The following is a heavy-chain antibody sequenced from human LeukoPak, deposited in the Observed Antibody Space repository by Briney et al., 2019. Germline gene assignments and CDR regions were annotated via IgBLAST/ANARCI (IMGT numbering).Heavy chain of an antibody. D-gene: IGHD7-27*01. J-gene: IGHJ4*02. CDR3: AKDGGLWVSAHWGDS. V-gene: IGHV3-23*01. CDR1: GFTFSSFT. CDR2: ITTSDGNT. Sequence: GGSLRLSCAASGFTFSSFTMSWVRQAPGKGLEWVSTITTSDGNTYYADSVKGRLTVSRDNSKNTLFLQMNSLRAEDTAVYYCAKDGGLWVSAHWGDSWGRGTLVTVSS.